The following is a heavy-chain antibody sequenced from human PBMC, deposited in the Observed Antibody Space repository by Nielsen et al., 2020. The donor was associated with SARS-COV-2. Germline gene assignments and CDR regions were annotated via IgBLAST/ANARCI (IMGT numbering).Heavy chain of an antibody. D-gene: IGHD4-11*01. V-gene: IGHV3-30*04. CDR3: AKVQGVKVTDFDY. CDR1: GFTFSSYA. Sequence: GESLKISCAAPGFTFSSYAMHWVRQAPGKGLEWVAVISYDGSNKYYADSVKGRFTISRDNSKNTLFLQMNSLRVEDTAVYYCAKVQGVKVTDFDYWGQGTLVTVSS. J-gene: IGHJ4*02. CDR2: ISYDGSNK.